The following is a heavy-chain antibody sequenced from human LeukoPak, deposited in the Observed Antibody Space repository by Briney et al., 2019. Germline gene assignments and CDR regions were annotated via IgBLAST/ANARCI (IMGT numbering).Heavy chain of an antibody. J-gene: IGHJ4*02. CDR3: ARVSWFDELPNY. Sequence: SETLSLTCTVSGGSISSSSYYWGWIRQPPGKGLEWIGSIYYSGSTYSNPSLQSRVTISVDTSKNQFSLKLSSVTAADTAVYYCARVSWFDELPNYWGQGTLVSVSS. D-gene: IGHD3-10*01. V-gene: IGHV4-39*07. CDR1: GGSISSSSYY. CDR2: IYYSGST.